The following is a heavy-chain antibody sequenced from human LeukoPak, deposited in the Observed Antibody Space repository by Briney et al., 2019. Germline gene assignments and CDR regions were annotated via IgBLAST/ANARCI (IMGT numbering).Heavy chain of an antibody. V-gene: IGHV3-48*01. CDR2: ISSSSTTI. J-gene: IGHJ4*02. D-gene: IGHD5-24*01. Sequence: SGGSLRLSCAASGFTFSSYSMMWVRQAPGKGLEWVSYISSSSTTIHYADSVKGRFTISRDNAKNSVYLQMNSLRAEDTAVYYCARPRGNVEMATIPFDYWGQGTLVTVSS. CDR1: GFTFSSYS. CDR3: ARPRGNVEMATIPFDY.